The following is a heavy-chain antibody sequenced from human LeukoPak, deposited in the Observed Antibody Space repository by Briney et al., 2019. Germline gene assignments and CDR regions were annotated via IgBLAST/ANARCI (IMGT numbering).Heavy chain of an antibody. CDR3: AKDPNGDYVGAFDF. Sequence: GGSLRLSCAASGFTFSSDWMHWVRQAPGKGLEWVTSIWFDGSNIHYADSVKGRFTISRDNSKRTLYLQMNSLRVEDTAMYYCAKDPNGDYVGAFDFWGQGTLVSVSS. CDR2: IWFDGSNI. D-gene: IGHD4-23*01. CDR1: GFTFSSDW. V-gene: IGHV3-30*02. J-gene: IGHJ3*01.